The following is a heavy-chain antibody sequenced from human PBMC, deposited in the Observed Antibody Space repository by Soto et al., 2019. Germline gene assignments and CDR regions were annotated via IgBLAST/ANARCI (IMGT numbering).Heavy chain of an antibody. Sequence: ASVKVSCKASGYTFTGYYMHWGRQAPGQGLEWMGWINPNSGGTNYAQKFQGWVTMTRDTSISTAYMELSRLRSDDTAVYYCARGSGLLWGYYYYYMDVWGKGTTATSP. CDR1: GYTFTGYY. D-gene: IGHD3-10*01. CDR3: ARGSGLLWGYYYYYMDV. CDR2: INPNSGGT. V-gene: IGHV1-2*04. J-gene: IGHJ6*03.